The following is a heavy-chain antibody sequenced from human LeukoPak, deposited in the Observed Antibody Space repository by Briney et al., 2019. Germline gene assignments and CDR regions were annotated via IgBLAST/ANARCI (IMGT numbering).Heavy chain of an antibody. V-gene: IGHV3-33*08. Sequence: GGSLRLSCAASGLTFSSYGMHWVRQAPGKGLEWVAVIWCDGTNKYYADSVKGRFTISRDNSKNTLYLQMNSLRAEDTAVYYCARIGGDRHPIEYWGQGTLVTVSS. CDR2: IWCDGTNK. J-gene: IGHJ4*02. D-gene: IGHD2-21*02. CDR3: ARIGGDRHPIEY. CDR1: GLTFSSYG.